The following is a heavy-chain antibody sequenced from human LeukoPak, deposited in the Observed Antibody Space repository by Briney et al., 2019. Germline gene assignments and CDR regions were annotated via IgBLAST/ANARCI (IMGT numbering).Heavy chain of an antibody. CDR1: GFIFSSAW. Sequence: GGSLRLSCEASGFIFSSAWMTWVRQAPGKGLEWVSSISSSSSYIYYADSVKGRFTISRDNAKNSLYLQMNSLRAEDTAVYYCARDTYYYDSSGYYLAYYFDYWGQGTLVTVSS. CDR3: ARDTYYYDSSGYYLAYYFDY. CDR2: ISSSSSYI. J-gene: IGHJ4*02. D-gene: IGHD3-22*01. V-gene: IGHV3-21*01.